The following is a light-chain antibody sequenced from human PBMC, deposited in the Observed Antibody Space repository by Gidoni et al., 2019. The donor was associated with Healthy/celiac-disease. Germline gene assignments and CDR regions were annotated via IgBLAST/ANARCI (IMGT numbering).Light chain of an antibody. Sequence: EIVMTQSPATLSVSPRERVTLSCRASQSVGSNLAWYQQKPGQAPRLLIYGASTRATGIPARFSGSGSGTEFTLTISSLQSEDFAVYYCQQYNDWPRTFGQGTKVEIK. CDR2: GAS. V-gene: IGKV3-15*01. CDR1: QSVGSN. CDR3: QQYNDWPRT. J-gene: IGKJ1*01.